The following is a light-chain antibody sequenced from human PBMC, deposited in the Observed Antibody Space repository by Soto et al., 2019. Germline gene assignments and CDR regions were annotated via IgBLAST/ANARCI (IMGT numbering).Light chain of an antibody. Sequence: EIVLTQSPGTLSLSPGERATLSCRASQGVSNRNLAWYRHKPGQAPRVLIYSASTRATGIPDRFSGSVSGTDFTLTISRLEPEDFVVYYCQQYGSSPWTFGQGTKVEIK. CDR3: QQYGSSPWT. CDR1: QGVSNRN. J-gene: IGKJ1*01. CDR2: SAS. V-gene: IGKV3-20*01.